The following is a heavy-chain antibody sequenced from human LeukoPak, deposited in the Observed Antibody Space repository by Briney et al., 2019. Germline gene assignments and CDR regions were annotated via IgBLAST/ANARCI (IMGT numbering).Heavy chain of an antibody. Sequence: GGSLRLSCAASGFTFSSYALHWVRQAPGAGLEWVSSISGSGGSTYYADSVKGRFTISRDNSKKTVYLEMNSLRAEDTAVYYCAKPYYYDSTGYLFDYWGQGTLVTVSS. CDR1: GFTFSSYA. V-gene: IGHV3-23*01. CDR3: AKPYYYDSTGYLFDY. J-gene: IGHJ4*02. D-gene: IGHD3-22*01. CDR2: ISGSGGST.